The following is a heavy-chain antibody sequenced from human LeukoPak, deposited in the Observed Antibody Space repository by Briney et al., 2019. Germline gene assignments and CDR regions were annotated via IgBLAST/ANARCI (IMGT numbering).Heavy chain of an antibody. D-gene: IGHD3-10*01. CDR3: AKYRGIWFGELLDY. CDR1: GFTFSSYA. V-gene: IGHV3-23*01. J-gene: IGHJ4*02. CDR2: IIGRGGST. Sequence: GGSLRLSCAASGFTFSSYAMSWGPQAPGKGLGWVSAIIGRGGSTYYEDSVKSRFTISSDNAKNTMHLKMNKLKAEDTAVYYCAKYRGIWFGELLDYWGQGTLVTVSP.